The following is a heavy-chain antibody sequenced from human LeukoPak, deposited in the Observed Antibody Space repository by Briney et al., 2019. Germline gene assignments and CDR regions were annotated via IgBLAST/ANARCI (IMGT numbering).Heavy chain of an antibody. CDR1: GGSFSGYY. CDR3: ARGRGYSSGWYLSHWYFDL. CDR2: INHSGST. Sequence: SETLSLTCAVYGGSFSGYYLSWIRQPPGKGLEWIGEINHSGSTNYNPSLTSRVTISVDTSKNQFSLKLSSVTAADTAVYYCARGRGYSSGWYLSHWYFDLWGRGTLVTVSS. V-gene: IGHV4-34*01. D-gene: IGHD6-19*01. J-gene: IGHJ2*01.